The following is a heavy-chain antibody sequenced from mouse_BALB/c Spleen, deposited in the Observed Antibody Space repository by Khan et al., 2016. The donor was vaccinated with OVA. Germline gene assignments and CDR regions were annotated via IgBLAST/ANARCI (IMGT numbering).Heavy chain of an antibody. CDR1: GYSITSGYG. CDR2: ISYSGST. Sequence: DVQLQESGPGLVKPSQSLYLTCTVTGYSITSGYGWNWIRQFPGNKLEWMGYISYSGSTNYTPYLKSRISITRDTSKNQFFLQLNSVTTEDTATYYCARTARIKYWGQGTTLTVSS. J-gene: IGHJ2*01. D-gene: IGHD1-2*01. CDR3: ARTARIKY. V-gene: IGHV3-2*02.